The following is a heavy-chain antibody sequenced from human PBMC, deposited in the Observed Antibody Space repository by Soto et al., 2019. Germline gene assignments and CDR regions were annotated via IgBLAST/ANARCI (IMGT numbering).Heavy chain of an antibody. V-gene: IGHV3-11*01. CDR1: GFNFSDYY. D-gene: IGHD3-16*01. Sequence: QVRVVESGGGLVKPGGSLRLSCAASGFNFSDYYMTWIRQSPGKGLEWISFISGSAGTIYYADAVKGRFTISRDNAKNSLFLQLSSLRAEDTAVYYCARTIDLWGGFDSWGQGTLVTVSS. CDR2: ISGSAGTI. J-gene: IGHJ5*01. CDR3: ARTIDLWGGFDS.